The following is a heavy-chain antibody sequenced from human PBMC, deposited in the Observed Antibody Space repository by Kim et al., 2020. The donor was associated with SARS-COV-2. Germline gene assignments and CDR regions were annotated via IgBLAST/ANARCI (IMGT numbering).Heavy chain of an antibody. J-gene: IGHJ4*02. Sequence: GESLKISCKGSGYSFTSYWIGWVRQMPGKGLEWMGIIYPGDSDTRYSPPFQGQVTISADKSISTAYLQWSSLKASDTAMYYCAGLYCSGSSCYTSNTPLDYWGQGTLVTVSS. CDR2: IYPGDSDT. V-gene: IGHV5-51*01. D-gene: IGHD2-15*01. CDR3: AGLYCSGSSCYTSNTPLDY. CDR1: GYSFTSYW.